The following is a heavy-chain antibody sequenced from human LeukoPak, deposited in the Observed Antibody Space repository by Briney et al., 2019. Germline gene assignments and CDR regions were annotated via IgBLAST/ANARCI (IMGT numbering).Heavy chain of an antibody. D-gene: IGHD3-10*01. CDR2: INPSGGST. Sequence: ASVKVSCKASGYTFTSYYMHWVRQAPGQGLEWMGIINPSGGSTSYAQKFQGRVTMTRDTSTSTVYMDLSSLRSEDTAVYYCAGDYGSGPMDVWGKGTTVTMSS. V-gene: IGHV1-46*01. CDR1: GYTFTSYY. J-gene: IGHJ6*04. CDR3: AGDYGSGPMDV.